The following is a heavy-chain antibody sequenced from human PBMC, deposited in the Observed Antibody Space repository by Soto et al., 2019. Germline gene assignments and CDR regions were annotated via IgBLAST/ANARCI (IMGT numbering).Heavy chain of an antibody. V-gene: IGHV3-15*01. CDR2: IKRKTDGGTT. Sequence: EVQLVESGGGLVKPGGSLRLSCAASGFTFSNAWMSWVRQAPGKGLEWVGRIKRKTDGGTTDYAAPVKGRFTISRDDSINTLYLQMNSLKTKDTAVYYCSTAFPYSSVWFDYYYYMDVWGKGTTVTVSS. CDR1: GFTFSNAW. J-gene: IGHJ6*03. D-gene: IGHD6-19*01. CDR3: STAFPYSSVWFDYYYYMDV.